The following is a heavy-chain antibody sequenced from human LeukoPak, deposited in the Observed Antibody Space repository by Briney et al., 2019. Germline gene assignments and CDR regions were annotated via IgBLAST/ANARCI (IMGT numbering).Heavy chain of an antibody. D-gene: IGHD3-10*01. CDR1: GGSFSGYY. J-gene: IGHJ5*02. CDR2: FTHLETT. V-gene: IGHV4-34*01. Sequence: NPSETLSLTCDVYGGSFSGYYWTWIRQPPGKGLEWLGEFTHLETTNYNPSLKSRVTVSVDTSRNQFSLTLTSVTATDTAVYFCARGNRRLGYYGSGSRLPYDSWGQGTLVTVSS. CDR3: ARGNRRLGYYGSGSRLPYDS.